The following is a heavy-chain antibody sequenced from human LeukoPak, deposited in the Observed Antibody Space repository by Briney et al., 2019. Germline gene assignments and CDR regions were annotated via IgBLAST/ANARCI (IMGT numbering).Heavy chain of an antibody. V-gene: IGHV4-59*01. Sequence: SETLSLTCTVSGGSISSYYWSWIRQPPGKGLEWIGYIYYSGSTNYNPSLKSRVTISVDTSKNQFSLKLSSVTAADTAVYYCARDRVGYCSSTSCSYFDYWGQGTLVTVSS. CDR3: ARDRVGYCSSTSCSYFDY. D-gene: IGHD2-2*01. J-gene: IGHJ4*02. CDR2: IYYSGST. CDR1: GGSISSYY.